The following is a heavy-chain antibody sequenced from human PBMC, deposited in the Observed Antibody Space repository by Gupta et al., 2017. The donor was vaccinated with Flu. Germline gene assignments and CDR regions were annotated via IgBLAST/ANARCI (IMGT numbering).Heavy chain of an antibody. CDR1: GYSFTSYL. CDR2: IDGESYST. J-gene: IGHJ6*02. D-gene: IGHD1-20*01. CDR3: AKKITDAHGMDV. V-gene: IGHV5-51*03. Sequence: EVKLVQSGCEVTRPGESLKNSCTGSGYSFTSYLTGWVRQMPGKGLKWKGIIDGESYSTINTPSFQGQLPNSANKSISTAYLQWGSQKASDTAIYYGAKKITDAHGMDVWGQGTTVTVSS.